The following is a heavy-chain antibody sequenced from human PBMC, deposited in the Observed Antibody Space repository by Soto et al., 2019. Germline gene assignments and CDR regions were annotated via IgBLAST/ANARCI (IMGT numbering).Heavy chain of an antibody. V-gene: IGHV3-23*01. Sequence: HPGGSLRLSCAASGFTFSGYAMSWVRQAPGKGLEWVSAISGSGGSTYYADSVKGRFTISRDNSKNTLYLQMNSLRAEDTAVYYCAKRISGGSCYSVAVCTRAFDIWGQGTMVTVSS. J-gene: IGHJ3*02. CDR3: AKRISGGSCYSVAVCTRAFDI. CDR2: ISGSGGST. CDR1: GFTFSGYA. D-gene: IGHD2-15*01.